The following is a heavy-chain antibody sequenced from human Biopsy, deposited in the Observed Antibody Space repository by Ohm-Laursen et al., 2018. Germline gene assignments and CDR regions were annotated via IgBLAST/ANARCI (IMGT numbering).Heavy chain of an antibody. CDR3: ARNTGWYGDLYYFDY. D-gene: IGHD6-19*01. V-gene: IGHV1-46*01. CDR1: GYSLTSYY. Sequence: ASVTAFCNASGYSLTSYYMHWGRQAPGHGLEWMGMINPSGSTTSYPQIFQGRVTMTRDTSKSTVYMELSSLRSADTAVYFCARNTGWYGDLYYFDYWGQGTLVTVSS. CDR2: INPSGSTT. J-gene: IGHJ4*02.